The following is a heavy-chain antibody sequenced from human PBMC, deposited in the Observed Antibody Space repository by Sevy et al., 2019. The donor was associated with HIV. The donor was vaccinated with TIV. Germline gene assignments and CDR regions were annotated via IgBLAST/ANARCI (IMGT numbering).Heavy chain of an antibody. CDR3: ARDGGEATPDY. Sequence: GGSLRLSCAASGFTFSSYSMNWVRQAPGKGLEWVSYISSSSSTIYYADSVKGRFTISRDNAKNSLYLQMNSLGDEDTAVYYCARDGGEATPDYWGQGTLVTVSS. CDR2: ISSSSSTI. J-gene: IGHJ4*02. CDR1: GFTFSSYS. D-gene: IGHD2-15*01. V-gene: IGHV3-48*02.